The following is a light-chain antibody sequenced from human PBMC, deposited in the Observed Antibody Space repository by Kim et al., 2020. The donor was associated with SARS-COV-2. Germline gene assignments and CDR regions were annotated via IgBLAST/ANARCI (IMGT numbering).Light chain of an antibody. CDR1: SSDVGGFNR. J-gene: IGLJ2*01. CDR3: SSFTSSITVV. V-gene: IGLV2-18*02. Sequence: GQSVTISCTGTSSDVGGFNRVSWYQQPPGTAPKLIIQAVSNRPSGVPDRFSGSKSGNTASLTISGLQAEDEADYYCSSFTSSITVVFGGGTKLTVL. CDR2: AVS.